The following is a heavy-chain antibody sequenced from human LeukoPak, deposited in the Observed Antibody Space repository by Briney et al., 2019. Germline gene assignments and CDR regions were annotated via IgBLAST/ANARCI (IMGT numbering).Heavy chain of an antibody. CDR2: IKQDGSEK. CDR1: EFIFSGYW. CDR3: ARDGFVGGADY. V-gene: IGHV3-7*01. D-gene: IGHD2-15*01. Sequence: PGGSLRLSCAASEFIFSGYWMNWVRQAPGKGLEWVANIKQDGSEKQYVDSVRGRFTIPRENAKNSLYLQMNSLRVEDTAVYYCARDGFVGGADYWGQGTLVTVSS. J-gene: IGHJ4*02.